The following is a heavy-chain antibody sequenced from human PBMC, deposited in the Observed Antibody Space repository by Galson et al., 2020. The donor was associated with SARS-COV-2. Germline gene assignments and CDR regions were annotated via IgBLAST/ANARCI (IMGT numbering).Heavy chain of an antibody. J-gene: IGHJ6*03. CDR1: GYTFTSYG. V-gene: IGHV1-18*01. D-gene: IGHD3-10*01. CDR3: ARDWLRGGYYYYMDV. CDR2: ISAYNGNT. Sequence: ASVKVSCKASGYTFTSYGISWVRQAPGQGLEWMGWISAYNGNTNYAQKLQCRVTMTTDTSTSTAYMELRSLRSDDTAVYYCARDWLRGGYYYYMDVWGKGTTVTVSS.